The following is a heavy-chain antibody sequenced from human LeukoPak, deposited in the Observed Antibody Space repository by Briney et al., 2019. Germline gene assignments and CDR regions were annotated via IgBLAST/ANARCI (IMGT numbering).Heavy chain of an antibody. V-gene: IGHV1-24*01. D-gene: IGHD3-22*01. CDR1: GYTLTELS. CDR2: FDPEDGET. J-gene: IGHJ4*02. CDR3: ARDPSLYYDTSAYRFDY. Sequence: ASVKVSCKVSGYTLTELSMHWVRQAPGKGLEWMGGFDPEDGETIYAQKFQGRVTITADKSTSTAYMELSSLRSEDTAVYYCARDPSLYYDTSAYRFDYWGQGTLVTVSS.